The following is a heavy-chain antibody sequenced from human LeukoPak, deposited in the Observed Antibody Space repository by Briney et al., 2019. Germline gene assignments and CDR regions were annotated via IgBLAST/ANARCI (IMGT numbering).Heavy chain of an antibody. Sequence: PGGSLRLSCAASGFTFSTYAMTWVRQAPGKGLEWVSGINSNGDEIYYADSMRGRFTISRDNSNNALYLQMDSLRAEDTAVYYCANWIGSSSRDYWGQGTLVTVSS. CDR2: INSNGDEI. CDR1: GFTFSTYA. V-gene: IGHV3-23*01. J-gene: IGHJ4*02. D-gene: IGHD6-6*01. CDR3: ANWIGSSSRDY.